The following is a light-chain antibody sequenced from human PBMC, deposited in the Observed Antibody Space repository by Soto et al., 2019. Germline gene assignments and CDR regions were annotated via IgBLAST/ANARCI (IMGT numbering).Light chain of an antibody. V-gene: IGLV2-14*01. CDR2: EVS. J-gene: IGLJ2*01. CDR3: SSYTSSSVV. Sequence: QSALTQPRSVSGSPGQSVTISCTGTSSDVGGYNYVSWYQQHPGKAPKLMIYEVSNRPSGVSNRFSGSKSANTASLTISGLQTEDEADYYCSSYTSSSVVFGGGTKLTVL. CDR1: SSDVGGYNY.